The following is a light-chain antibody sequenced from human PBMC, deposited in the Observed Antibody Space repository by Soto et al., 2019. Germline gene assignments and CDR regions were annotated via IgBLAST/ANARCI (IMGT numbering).Light chain of an antibody. V-gene: IGKV3-15*01. Sequence: EIVMTQSPVTLSVSPGERATLSCRASQSVSSNLAWYQQKPGQAPSLLIYGAFTRATGVPARFSGTGSGTEFTHTISSLQSEDFALYHCQQYNDWPLTFGQGTKVDI. J-gene: IGKJ1*01. CDR1: QSVSSN. CDR3: QQYNDWPLT. CDR2: GAF.